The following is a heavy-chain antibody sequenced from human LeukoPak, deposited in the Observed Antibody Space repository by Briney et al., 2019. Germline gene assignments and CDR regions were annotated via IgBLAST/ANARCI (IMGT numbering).Heavy chain of an antibody. CDR1: GFTFSNAW. J-gene: IGHJ4*02. D-gene: IGHD3-22*01. CDR2: IKSKTDGGTT. Sequence: GGSLRLSCAASGFTFSNAWMSWVRQAPGKGLEWVGRIKSKTDGGTTDYAAPVKGRFTISRDDSKDTLYLQMNRLKTEDTAVYYCTTDLSYYYDSSGIKNADYWGQGTLVTVSS. CDR3: TTDLSYYYDSSGIKNADY. V-gene: IGHV3-15*01.